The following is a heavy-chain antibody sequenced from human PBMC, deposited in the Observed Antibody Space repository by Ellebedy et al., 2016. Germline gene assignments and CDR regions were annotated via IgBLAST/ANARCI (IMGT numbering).Heavy chain of an antibody. J-gene: IGHJ3*02. CDR1: GFTFSSYA. CDR3: ARREVGTFDI. CDR2: ISSSSSYI. D-gene: IGHD1-26*01. V-gene: IGHV3-21*01. Sequence: GGSLRLSXAASGFTFSSYAMSWVRQAPGKGLEWVSSISSSSSYIYYADSVKGRFTISRENAKNSLYLEMDSLRAEDTAVYYCARREVGTFDIWGQGTMVTVSS.